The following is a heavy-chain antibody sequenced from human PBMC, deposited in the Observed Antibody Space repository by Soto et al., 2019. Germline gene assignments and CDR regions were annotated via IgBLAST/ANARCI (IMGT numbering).Heavy chain of an antibody. CDR3: ANDGNAIHYLTGYYRLGWFDP. V-gene: IGHV3-23*01. Sequence: EVQLLESGGGLVQPGGSLRLSCAASGFTFSSYAMSWVRQAPGKGLEWVSAISGSGGSTYYADSVKGRFTISRDNSKNALYLQMNSMRAEETALYYCANDGNAIHYLTGYYRLGWFDPWGQGTLVTVSS. D-gene: IGHD3-9*01. J-gene: IGHJ5*02. CDR2: ISGSGGST. CDR1: GFTFSSYA.